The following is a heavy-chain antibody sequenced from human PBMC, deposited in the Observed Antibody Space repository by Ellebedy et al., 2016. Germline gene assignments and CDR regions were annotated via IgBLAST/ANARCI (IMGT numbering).Heavy chain of an antibody. CDR2: IYPGDSDT. Sequence: GGSLRLSXMGSGYSFTSYWIGWVRQMLGKGLEWMGIIYPGDSDTRYSPSFQGQVTISADKSISTAYLQWSSLKASDTAMYYCARRDGYNSLDYWGQGTLVTVSS. V-gene: IGHV5-51*01. CDR1: GYSFTSYW. CDR3: ARRDGYNSLDY. D-gene: IGHD5-24*01. J-gene: IGHJ4*02.